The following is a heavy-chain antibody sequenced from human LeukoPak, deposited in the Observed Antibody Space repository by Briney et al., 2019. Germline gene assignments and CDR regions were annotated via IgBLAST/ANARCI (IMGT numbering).Heavy chain of an antibody. Sequence: SETLSLTCTVSGGSISSYYWSWIRQPPGKGLEWIGYIYYSGGTNYNPSLKSRVTISVDTSKNQFPLKLSSVTAADTAVYYCAREDSSGYYAYWGQGTLVTVSS. CDR2: IYYSGGT. CDR3: AREDSSGYYAY. D-gene: IGHD3-22*01. J-gene: IGHJ4*02. V-gene: IGHV4-59*01. CDR1: GGSISSYY.